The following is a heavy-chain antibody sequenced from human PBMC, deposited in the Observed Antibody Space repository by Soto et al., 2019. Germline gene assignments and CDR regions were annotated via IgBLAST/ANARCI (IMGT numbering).Heavy chain of an antibody. V-gene: IGHV1-46*01. CDR3: ARAPPYCSSTSCSRLWFDP. D-gene: IGHD2-2*01. CDR2: INPSGGST. J-gene: IGHJ5*02. Sequence: GASVKVSCKASGYTFTSYYMHWVRQAPGQGLEWMGIINPSGGSTSYAQKFQGRVTLTRDTSTSTAYMELSSLRSDDTAVYYCARAPPYCSSTSCSRLWFDPWGQGTLVTVSS. CDR1: GYTFTSYY.